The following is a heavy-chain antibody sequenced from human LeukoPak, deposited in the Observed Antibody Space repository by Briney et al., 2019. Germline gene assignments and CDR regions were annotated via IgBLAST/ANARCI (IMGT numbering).Heavy chain of an antibody. V-gene: IGHV4-4*07. CDR3: AGAVCSSTSCYVSLAFDI. J-gene: IGHJ3*02. CDR1: GGSISSYY. D-gene: IGHD2-2*01. CDR2: IYTSGST. Sequence: SETLSLTCTVSGGSISSYYWSWIRQPAGKGLEWIGRIYTSGSTNYNPSLKSRVTMSVDTSKNQFSLKLSSVTAADTAVYYCAGAVCSSTSCYVSLAFDIWGQGTMVTVSS.